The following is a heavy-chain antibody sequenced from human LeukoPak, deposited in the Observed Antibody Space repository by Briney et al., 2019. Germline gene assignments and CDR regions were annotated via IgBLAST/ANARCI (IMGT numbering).Heavy chain of an antibody. CDR3: ANPLVGVPDY. CDR2: IRSDESNK. D-gene: IGHD1-26*01. Sequence: GGSLRLSCAASGFTFSNYGMHWVRQAPGKGLEWVAFIRSDESNKYYADSVKGRFSISRDDSKSTLYLQMNSLRVEDTAVYYCANPLVGVPDYWGQGTLVTVSS. CDR1: GFTFSNYG. V-gene: IGHV3-30*02. J-gene: IGHJ4*02.